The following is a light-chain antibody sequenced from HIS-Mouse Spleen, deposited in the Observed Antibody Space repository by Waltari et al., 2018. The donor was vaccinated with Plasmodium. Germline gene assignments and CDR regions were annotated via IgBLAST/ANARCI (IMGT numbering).Light chain of an antibody. J-gene: IGLJ3*02. Sequence: SYELTQPPSVSVSPGPTARITCAGDALPQKYAYLYQQKSGQATGLVIYDDSKRPSGIPERFSGSSAGTMANLTISGAQVEDEADYYCYSTDSSGNHRVFGGGTKLTVL. CDR3: YSTDSSGNHRV. V-gene: IGLV3-10*01. CDR2: DDS. CDR1: ALPQKY.